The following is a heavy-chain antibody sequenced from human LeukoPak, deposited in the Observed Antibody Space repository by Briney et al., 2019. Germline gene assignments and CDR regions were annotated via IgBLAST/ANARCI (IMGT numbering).Heavy chain of an antibody. J-gene: IGHJ3*02. Sequence: SVKVSCKASGGTFSSYAISWVRQAPGEGLEWMGGIIPIFGTANYAQNVQGRVTITADESTSTAYMELSSLRSEDTAVYYCARAPLGATQGAFDIWGQGTMVTVSS. D-gene: IGHD1-26*01. CDR2: IIPIFGTA. V-gene: IGHV1-69*01. CDR3: ARAPLGATQGAFDI. CDR1: GGTFSSYA.